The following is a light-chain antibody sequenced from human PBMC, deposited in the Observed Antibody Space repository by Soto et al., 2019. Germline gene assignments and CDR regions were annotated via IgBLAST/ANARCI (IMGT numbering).Light chain of an antibody. Sequence: QSALTQPASVSGSPGQSITISCTGTSSDVGHYDYVSWYQQHPGKAPKLMIYHATYRPSGVSNRYSGSKSGNSASLTISGLQADDEADYYCCSLITSHTYVFGSGTKVTVL. V-gene: IGLV2-14*03. CDR3: CSLITSHTYV. CDR2: HAT. J-gene: IGLJ1*01. CDR1: SSDVGHYDY.